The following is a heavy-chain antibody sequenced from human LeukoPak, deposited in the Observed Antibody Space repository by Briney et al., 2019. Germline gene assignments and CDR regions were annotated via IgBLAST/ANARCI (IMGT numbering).Heavy chain of an antibody. CDR1: GFTFDDYA. CDR3: ARAEIAATYNYFDY. Sequence: GGSLRLSCAASGFTFDDYAMHWVRQAPGKGLEWVSAISGSGGSTYYADSVKGRFTISRDNSKNTLYLQMNSLRAEDTAVYYCARAEIAATYNYFDYWGQGTLVTVSS. D-gene: IGHD6-25*01. J-gene: IGHJ4*02. CDR2: ISGSGGST. V-gene: IGHV3-23*01.